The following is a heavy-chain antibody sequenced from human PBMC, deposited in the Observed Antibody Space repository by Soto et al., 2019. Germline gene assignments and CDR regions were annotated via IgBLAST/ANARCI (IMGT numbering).Heavy chain of an antibody. J-gene: IGHJ4*02. D-gene: IGHD4-4*01. CDR3: TTDRFYRPVDS. CDR2: IKSKTAGGTT. Sequence: EVQLVESGGGLVKAGGSLRLSCSASGFTFSNAWMSWVRQAPGKVLEWVGRIKSKTAGGTTDYAAPVKGRFVISRDDSKNTLYMQMRSLKTEETALYYCTTDRFYRPVDSWGQGTLVTVSS. CDR1: GFTFSNAW. V-gene: IGHV3-15*01.